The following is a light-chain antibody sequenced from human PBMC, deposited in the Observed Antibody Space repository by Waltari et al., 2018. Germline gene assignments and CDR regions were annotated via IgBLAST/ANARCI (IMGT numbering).Light chain of an antibody. CDR1: SSNIGSNT. CDR2: SNN. CDR3: AAWDDSLNGPL. Sequence: QSVLTQPPSASGTPGPRVTISCSGSSSNIGSNTVNWYQQLPGTAPKLLIHSNNQRPSGVPDRFSGSKSGTSASLAISGLQSEDEADYYCAAWDDSLNGPLFGGGTKLTVL. V-gene: IGLV1-44*01. J-gene: IGLJ2*01.